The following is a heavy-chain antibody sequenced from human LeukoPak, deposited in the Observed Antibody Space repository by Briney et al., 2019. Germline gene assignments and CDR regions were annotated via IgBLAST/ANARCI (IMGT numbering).Heavy chain of an antibody. Sequence: PGGSLRLSCAASGFTFSSYSMNWVRQAPGKGLEWVSSISSSSSYIYYADSVKGRFTISRDNSKNTLYLQMNSLRAEDTAVYYCARDPMYSTPAGYYYYGMDVWGQGTTVTVSS. CDR2: ISSSSSYI. V-gene: IGHV3-21*01. CDR3: ARDPMYSTPAGYYYYGMDV. CDR1: GFTFSSYS. D-gene: IGHD5-18*01. J-gene: IGHJ6*02.